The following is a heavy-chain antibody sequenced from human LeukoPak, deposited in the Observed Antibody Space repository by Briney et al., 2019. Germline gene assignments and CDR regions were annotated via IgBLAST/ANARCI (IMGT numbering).Heavy chain of an antibody. Sequence: PSETLSLTCTVPGGSISSYYWSSVRQPAGKGLEWIGRIYTSGSTNYNPSLKSRVTISVDKSKNQFSLKLSSVTAADTAVYYCVLYYYYDSTGNIVDAFDIWGQGIMVTVSS. CDR1: GGSISSYY. CDR2: IYTSGST. D-gene: IGHD3-22*01. J-gene: IGHJ3*02. CDR3: VLYYYYDSTGNIVDAFDI. V-gene: IGHV4-4*07.